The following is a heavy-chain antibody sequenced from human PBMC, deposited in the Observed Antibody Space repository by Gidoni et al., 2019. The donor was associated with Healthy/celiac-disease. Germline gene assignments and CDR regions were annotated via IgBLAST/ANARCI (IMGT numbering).Heavy chain of an antibody. D-gene: IGHD3-22*01. CDR3: AREGGPSKSTYYYDSSPDGDAFDI. Sequence: EVQLVESGGGLVQPGGSLRLSCAASGFTVSSNYMSWVRQAPGKGLECVSVIYSGGSTYYADSVKGRFTISRDNSKNTLYLQMNSLRAEDTAVYYCAREGGPSKSTYYYDSSPDGDAFDIWGQGTMVTVSS. V-gene: IGHV3-66*01. J-gene: IGHJ3*02. CDR1: GFTVSSNY. CDR2: IYSGGST.